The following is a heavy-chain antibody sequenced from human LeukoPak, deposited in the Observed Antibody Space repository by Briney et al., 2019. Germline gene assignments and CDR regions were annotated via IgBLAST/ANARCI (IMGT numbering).Heavy chain of an antibody. Sequence: GGSLRLSCAASGFTFSSYGMHWVRQAPGKGLEWVAVIWYDGSNKYYADSVKGRFTISRDNSKNTLYLQMNSLRAEDTAVYYCARSYGSAHSIHIWGQGTMVTVSS. D-gene: IGHD3-10*01. CDR1: GFTFSSYG. CDR2: IWYDGSNK. CDR3: ARSYGSAHSIHI. J-gene: IGHJ3*02. V-gene: IGHV3-33*01.